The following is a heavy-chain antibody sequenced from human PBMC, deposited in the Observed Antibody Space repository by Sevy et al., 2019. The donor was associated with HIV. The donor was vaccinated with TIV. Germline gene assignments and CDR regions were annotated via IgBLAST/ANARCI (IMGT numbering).Heavy chain of an antibody. V-gene: IGHV3-7*01. CDR1: GFNFSSYW. D-gene: IGHD1-26*01. CDR2: IKQDGSEK. J-gene: IGHJ4*02. Sequence: GGSLRLSCAASGFNFSSYWMSWVGQAPGKGLESVANIKQDGSEKYYVDSVKGRFTISRDNAKNSLYLQINSLRAEDTAVYYCARDWGATFWGQGTLVTVSS. CDR3: ARDWGATF.